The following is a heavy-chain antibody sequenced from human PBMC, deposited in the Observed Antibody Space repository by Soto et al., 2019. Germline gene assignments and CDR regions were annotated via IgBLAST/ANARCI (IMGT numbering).Heavy chain of an antibody. CDR3: ARVHCSGGTCLDGLDV. CDR2: TYYRSKWFH. V-gene: IGHV6-1*01. CDR1: GDSVSSDGAC. J-gene: IGHJ6*02. D-gene: IGHD2-15*01. Sequence: SPTLSLPCALSGDSVSSDGACWNWIRQSPSRGLEWLGRTYYRSKWFHDYAASVESRMTINPDTSRNQFSLQLNSVTPEDTAVYFCARVHCSGGTCLDGLDVWGQGTTVTVSS.